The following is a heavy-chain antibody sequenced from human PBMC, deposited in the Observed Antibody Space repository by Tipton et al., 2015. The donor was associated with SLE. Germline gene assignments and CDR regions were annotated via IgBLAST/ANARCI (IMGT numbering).Heavy chain of an antibody. CDR3: ARDGRSGDPRDY. Sequence: TLSLTCTVSGGSISSGGYYWSWIRQHPGKGLEWIGYIYYSGSTYYNPSLKSRVTISEDTSKNQFSLKLSSVTAADTAVYYCARDGRSGDPRDYWGQGTLVTVSS. D-gene: IGHD4-17*01. CDR1: GGSISSGGYY. CDR2: IYYSGST. V-gene: IGHV4-31*03. J-gene: IGHJ4*02.